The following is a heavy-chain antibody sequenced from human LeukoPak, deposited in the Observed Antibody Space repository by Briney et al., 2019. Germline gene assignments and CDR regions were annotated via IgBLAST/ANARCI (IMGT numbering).Heavy chain of an antibody. V-gene: IGHV3-23*01. CDR3: AKDHVSGWSQYSDY. J-gene: IGHJ4*02. Sequence: GGSLRLSCAASGSTFRNYGMSWVRQAPGKGLEWVSGISGSGGNTYYADSVKGRFTISRDNSENTLYVQMNSLRAEDTAVYYCAKDHVSGWSQYSDYWGQGTLVTVSS. D-gene: IGHD6-19*01. CDR1: GSTFRNYG. CDR2: ISGSGGNT.